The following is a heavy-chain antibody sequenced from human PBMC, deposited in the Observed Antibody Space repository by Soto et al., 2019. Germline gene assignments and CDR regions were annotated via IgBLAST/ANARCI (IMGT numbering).Heavy chain of an antibody. CDR3: ARDLGGGGYYDSSGYPTYAFDI. D-gene: IGHD3-22*01. CDR2: INPNRGGT. J-gene: IGHJ3*02. CDR1: GYTFTGYY. Sequence: GASVKVSCKASGYTFTGYYMHWVRQAPGQGLEWMGWINPNRGGTNYAKKFQGWVTMTRDTSSSTAYMELSRLRSDDTAVYYCARDLGGGGYYDSSGYPTYAFDIWGQGTMVTVSS. V-gene: IGHV1-2*04.